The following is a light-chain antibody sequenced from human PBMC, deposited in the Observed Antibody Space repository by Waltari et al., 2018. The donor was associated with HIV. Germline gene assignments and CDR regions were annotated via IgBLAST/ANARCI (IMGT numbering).Light chain of an antibody. Sequence: IQMQQSPSSPSASVGDRVTITCRATESIGRYLNWYQQKPGKAPKLLIHTASTLESGVPSRFSGSGSEAVFTLTINSLQPEDFATYFCQQSYRIPRTFGQGTTLEIK. CDR2: TAS. V-gene: IGKV1-39*01. CDR3: QQSYRIPRT. CDR1: ESIGRY. J-gene: IGKJ2*02.